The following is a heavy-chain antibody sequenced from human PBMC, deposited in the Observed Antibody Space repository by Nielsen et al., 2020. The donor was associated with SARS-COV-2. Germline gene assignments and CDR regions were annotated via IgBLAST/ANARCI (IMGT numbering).Heavy chain of an antibody. V-gene: IGHV1-69*04. Sequence: SVKVSCKASGYTFTSYGISWVRQAPGRGLEWMGRIIPIVDIINYAQKFQGRVTITADKSTTTAYMELSSLRSEDTAFYYCARGPVDGSGSYSLDYWGQGTLVSVSS. D-gene: IGHD3-10*01. CDR2: IIPIVDII. CDR3: ARGPVDGSGSYSLDY. CDR1: GYTFTSYG. J-gene: IGHJ4*02.